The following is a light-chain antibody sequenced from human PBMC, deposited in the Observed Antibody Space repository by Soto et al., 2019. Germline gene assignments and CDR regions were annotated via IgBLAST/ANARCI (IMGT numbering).Light chain of an antibody. CDR1: QSINSL. CDR3: LQYYDYRK. V-gene: IGKV1-5*03. J-gene: IGKJ1*01. CDR2: KAS. Sequence: DIQMTQSPSTLSASVGDRVTITCRASQSINSLLARFQQKPGKAPEILIYKASSLESGVPLRFSGSGSGTEFTLTISSLQPDDSATYYCLQYYDYRKCGQGTKVDIK.